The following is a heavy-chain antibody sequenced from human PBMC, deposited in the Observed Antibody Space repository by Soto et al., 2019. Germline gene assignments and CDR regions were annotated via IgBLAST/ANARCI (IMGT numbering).Heavy chain of an antibody. Sequence: PGGSLRLSCAASGFTFSSYAMSWVRQAPGKGLEWVSAISGSGGSTYYADSVKGRFTISRDNSKNTLYLQMSSLRAEDTAVYYCAKEWGGGYSGSNPTTSPDYWGQGTLVTVSS. J-gene: IGHJ4*02. D-gene: IGHD5-12*01. CDR3: AKEWGGGYSGSNPTTSPDY. CDR2: ISGSGGST. V-gene: IGHV3-23*01. CDR1: GFTFSSYA.